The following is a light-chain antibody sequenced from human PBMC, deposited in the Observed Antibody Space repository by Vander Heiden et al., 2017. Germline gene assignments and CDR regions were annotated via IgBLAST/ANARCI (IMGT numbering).Light chain of an antibody. CDR2: KAS. Sequence: DMQMTQSPSTLSASVGDRVTITCRASQSISSWLTWYQQKPGKAPKLLIYKASSLESGVPSRFSSSGSGTEFTLTISSLQPDDFATYYCQPYNSYWTFGQGTKVEIK. J-gene: IGKJ1*01. V-gene: IGKV1-5*03. CDR1: QSISSW. CDR3: QPYNSYWT.